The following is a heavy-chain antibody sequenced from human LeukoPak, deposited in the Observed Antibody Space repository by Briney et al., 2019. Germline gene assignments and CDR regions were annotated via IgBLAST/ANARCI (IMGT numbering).Heavy chain of an antibody. CDR1: GYTFTCYY. V-gene: IGHV1-18*04. Sequence: GASVKVSCKASGYTFTCYYMHWVRQAPGQGLEWMGWISAYNGNTNYAQKLQGRVTMTTDTSTSTAYMELRSLRSDDTAVYYCARDSCPLVPAVGGPLNYYYYYGMDVWGQGTTVTVSS. CDR2: ISAYNGNT. J-gene: IGHJ6*02. D-gene: IGHD2-2*01. CDR3: ARDSCPLVPAVGGPLNYYYYYGMDV.